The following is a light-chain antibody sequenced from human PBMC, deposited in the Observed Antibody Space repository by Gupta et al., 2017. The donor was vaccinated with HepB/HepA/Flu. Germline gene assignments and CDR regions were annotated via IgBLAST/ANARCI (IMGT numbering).Light chain of an antibody. CDR1: QSISSY. CDR2: AAS. Sequence: DIQMTQSPSSLSASVGDRVTITCRASQSISSYLSWYQKKPGKAPNLLIYAASSLQSGVPSRFTGSGSGTDFTLNISSLQPEDFATYYCQQSDSSLITFGQGTRLEIK. J-gene: IGKJ5*01. V-gene: IGKV1-39*01. CDR3: QQSDSSLIT.